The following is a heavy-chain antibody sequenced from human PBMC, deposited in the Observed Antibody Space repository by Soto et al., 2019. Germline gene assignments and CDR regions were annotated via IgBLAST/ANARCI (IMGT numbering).Heavy chain of an antibody. J-gene: IGHJ4*02. Sequence: QVQLVQSGAEVKKPGSSVQVSCKASGGTFRSYALSWVRQAPGQGLEWMGGIIPLFGTATYAQKFQGRVTITADESTSTAYMELSSLRSEDTAVYYCARASSVDNYYGYWGQGTLVTVSS. CDR1: GGTFRSYA. CDR3: ARASSVDNYYGY. V-gene: IGHV1-69*01. CDR2: IIPLFGTA. D-gene: IGHD3-22*01.